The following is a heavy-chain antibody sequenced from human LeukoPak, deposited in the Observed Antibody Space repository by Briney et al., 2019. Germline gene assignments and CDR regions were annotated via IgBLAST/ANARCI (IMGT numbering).Heavy chain of an antibody. CDR2: IYYSGST. CDR1: GGPISSSSYY. CDR3: ARLGGPGY. V-gene: IGHV4-39*01. Sequence: SETLSLTCTVSGGPISSSSYYWGWIRQPPGKGLEWIGSIYYSGSTYYNPSLKSRVTISVDTSKNQFSLKLSSVTAADTAVYYCARLGGPGYWGQGTLVTVSS. J-gene: IGHJ4*02.